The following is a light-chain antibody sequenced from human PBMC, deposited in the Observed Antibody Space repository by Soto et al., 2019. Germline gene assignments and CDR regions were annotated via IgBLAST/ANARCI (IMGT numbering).Light chain of an antibody. V-gene: IGKV3-20*01. Sequence: EIVLTQSPGTLSLSPGEGATLSCRASQSVSTNYLAWYQQTPGQAPRLLIYGASSRATGIPDRFSGSGSGTDFTLTISRLEPDDFAVYYCQQFVSAPPRYSFGQGTKLEIK. J-gene: IGKJ2*03. CDR1: QSVSTNY. CDR3: QQFVSAPPRYS. CDR2: GAS.